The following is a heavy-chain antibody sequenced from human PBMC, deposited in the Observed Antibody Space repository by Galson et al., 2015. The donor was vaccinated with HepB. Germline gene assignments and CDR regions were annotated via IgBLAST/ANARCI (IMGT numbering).Heavy chain of an antibody. CDR1: GYTFTSYG. CDR3: ARENKNSYYDFWSGYYTHYGMDV. V-gene: IGHV1-3*01. CDR2: INAGNGNT. D-gene: IGHD3-3*01. J-gene: IGHJ6*02. Sequence: VKVSCKASGYTFTSYGISWVRQAPGQRLEWMGWINAGNGNTKYSQKFQGRVTITRDTSASTAYMELSSLRSEDTAVYYCARENKNSYYDFWSGYYTHYGMDVWGQGTTVTVSS.